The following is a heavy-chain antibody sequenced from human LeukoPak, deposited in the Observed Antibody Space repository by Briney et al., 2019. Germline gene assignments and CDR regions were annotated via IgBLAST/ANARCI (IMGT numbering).Heavy chain of an antibody. CDR1: GFIFSNAW. CDR2: IKSKTDGGTT. V-gene: IGHV3-15*01. CDR3: TTDYYYEISSY. D-gene: IGHD3-22*01. Sequence: PGGSLRLSCAASGFIFSNAWMSWVRQGPGQGLEWVGRIKSKTDGGTTDYAAPVKGRFTTSRDDSKNTLYLQMNSLKTEDTAVYYCTTDYYYEISSYSGQGTLVTVSS. J-gene: IGHJ4*02.